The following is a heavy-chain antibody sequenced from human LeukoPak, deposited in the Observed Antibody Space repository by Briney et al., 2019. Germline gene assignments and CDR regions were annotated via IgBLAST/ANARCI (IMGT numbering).Heavy chain of an antibody. V-gene: IGHV3-48*03. CDR3: ASLGVVPAAIRSWFDP. Sequence: PGVSLRLSCAASGFTFSSYEMNWVRQAPGKGLEWVSYISSSGSTIYYADSVRGRFTISRDNAKNSLYLQMNSLRAEDTAVYYCASLGVVPAAIRSWFDPWGQGTLVTVSS. CDR1: GFTFSSYE. CDR2: ISSSGSTI. J-gene: IGHJ5*02. D-gene: IGHD2-2*02.